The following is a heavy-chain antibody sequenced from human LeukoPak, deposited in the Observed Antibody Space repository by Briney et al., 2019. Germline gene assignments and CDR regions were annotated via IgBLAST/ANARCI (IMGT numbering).Heavy chain of an antibody. Sequence: PGGSLRLSCAASGFTFSSYWMSWVRQAPGKGLEWVANIKQDGSEKYYVDSVKGRFTISRDNSKNTLYLQMNSLRAEDTAVYYCAKSSDYYDSSRFDYWGQGTLVTVSS. CDR1: GFTFSSYW. CDR2: IKQDGSEK. CDR3: AKSSDYYDSSRFDY. V-gene: IGHV3-7*03. J-gene: IGHJ4*02. D-gene: IGHD3-22*01.